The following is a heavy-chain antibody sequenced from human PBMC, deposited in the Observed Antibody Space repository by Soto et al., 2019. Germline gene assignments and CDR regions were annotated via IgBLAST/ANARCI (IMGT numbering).Heavy chain of an antibody. CDR2: IYYSGST. V-gene: IGHV4-39*01. CDR1: GGSISSSSYY. CDR3: ARRGYCSGGSCAFYSFDY. J-gene: IGHJ4*02. D-gene: IGHD2-15*01. Sequence: SETLSLTCTVSGGSISSSSYYWGWIRQPPGKGLEWIGSIYYSGSTYYNPSLKSRVPISVDTSKNQFSLKLSSVTAADTAVYYCARRGYCSGGSCAFYSFDYWGQGTLVTVSS.